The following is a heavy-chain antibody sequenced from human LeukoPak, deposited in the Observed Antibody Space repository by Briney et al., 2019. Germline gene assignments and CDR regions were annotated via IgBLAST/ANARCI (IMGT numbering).Heavy chain of an antibody. Sequence: SETLSLTCAVYGGSFSGYYWSWIRQPPGKGLEWIGEINHSGSTNYNPSLKSRVTISVDTSKNQFSLKLSSVTAADTAVYYCARYLNYYYYMDVWGKGTTVTVSS. CDR3: ARYLNYYYYMDV. V-gene: IGHV4-34*01. J-gene: IGHJ6*03. CDR1: GGSFSGYY. CDR2: INHSGST.